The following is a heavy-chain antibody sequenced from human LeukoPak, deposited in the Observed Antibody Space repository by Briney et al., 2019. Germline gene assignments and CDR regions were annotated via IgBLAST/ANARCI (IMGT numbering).Heavy chain of an antibody. Sequence: GESLKISCKGSGYSFSNYWIGWVRQMPGKGLEWMGIIYPGDSDTRYSPSFQGQVTISADKSISTAYLQWSSLKASDTAMYYCARRDYYYYYGMDVWGQGTTVTVSS. CDR1: GYSFSNYW. CDR2: IYPGDSDT. J-gene: IGHJ6*02. V-gene: IGHV5-51*01. CDR3: ARRDYYYYYGMDV.